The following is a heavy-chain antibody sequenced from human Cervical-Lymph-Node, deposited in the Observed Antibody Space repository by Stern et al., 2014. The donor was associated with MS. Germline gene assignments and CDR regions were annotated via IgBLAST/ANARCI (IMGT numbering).Heavy chain of an antibody. CDR3: APSSAI. CDR2: IRNNGKNYAT. CDR1: GFTFSASV. J-gene: IGHJ3*02. V-gene: IGHV3-73*01. Sequence: EVQLVESGGGLVQPGGSLKVSCAASGFTFSASVIHWVRQAPGKGREWDGRIRNNGKNYATAYAVLVKGRVIISRDGSKDTAALHMSSLKVEDTAVYYCAPSSAIWGRGTMVTVSS.